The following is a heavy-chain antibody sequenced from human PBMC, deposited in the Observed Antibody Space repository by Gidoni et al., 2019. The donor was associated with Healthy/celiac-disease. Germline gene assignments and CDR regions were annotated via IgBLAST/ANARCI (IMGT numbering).Heavy chain of an antibody. CDR2: IIPIFGTA. Sequence: QVQLVQYGAEVKKPGSSVKVSCKASGGTFSSYAISWVRQAPGQGLEWMGGIIPIFGTANYAQKCQGRVTITADKSTSTAYMELSSLRSEDTAVYYFARLLDIAAQTPYYYGMDVWGQGTTVTVSS. V-gene: IGHV1-69*06. D-gene: IGHD6-6*01. CDR3: ARLLDIAAQTPYYYGMDV. CDR1: GGTFSSYA. J-gene: IGHJ6*02.